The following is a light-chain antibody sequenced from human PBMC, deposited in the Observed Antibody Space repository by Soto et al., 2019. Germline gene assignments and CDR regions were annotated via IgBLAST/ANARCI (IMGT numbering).Light chain of an antibody. CDR3: QQYVGSSRT. CDR1: QSVSSY. CDR2: EAS. Sequence: EIVLTQSPATLSLSPGGRATLSCRASQSVSSYLAWYQQKPGQAPRLLIYEASNRATGIPARFSGSGSGTDFTLTISRLEPEDFAVYYCQQYVGSSRTFCQRT. J-gene: IGKJ1*01. V-gene: IGKV3-11*01.